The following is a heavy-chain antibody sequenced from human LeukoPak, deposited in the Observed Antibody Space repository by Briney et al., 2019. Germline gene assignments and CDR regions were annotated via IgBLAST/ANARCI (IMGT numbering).Heavy chain of an antibody. J-gene: IGHJ5*02. V-gene: IGHV1-24*01. CDR3: ARDGRGSRSSWFDP. CDR2: FDPEDGET. CDR1: GYTLTELS. Sequence: ASVKVSCKVSGYTLTELSMHWVRQAPGKGLEWMGGFDPEDGETIYAQKFQGRVTMTEDTSTDTAYMELSSLGSDDTAVYCCARDGRGSRSSWFDPWGQGTLVIVSS. D-gene: IGHD3-10*01.